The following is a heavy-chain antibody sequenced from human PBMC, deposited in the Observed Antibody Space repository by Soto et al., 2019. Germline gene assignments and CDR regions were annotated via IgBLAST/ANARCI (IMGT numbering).Heavy chain of an antibody. CDR1: GGSFSGYY. J-gene: IGHJ4*02. Sequence: SETLSLTCAVYGGSFSGYYWSWIRQPPGKGLEWIGEINHSGSTNYNPSLKSRVTISVDTSKNQFSLKLSSVTAADTAVYYCARGPRQLVQAYPRKGLFLDYWGQGTLVTVSS. CDR3: ARGPRQLVQAYPRKGLFLDY. CDR2: INHSGST. V-gene: IGHV4-34*01. D-gene: IGHD6-13*01.